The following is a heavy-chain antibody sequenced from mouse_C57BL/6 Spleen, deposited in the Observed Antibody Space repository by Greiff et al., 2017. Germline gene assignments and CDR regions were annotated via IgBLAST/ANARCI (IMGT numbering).Heavy chain of an antibody. CDR1: GFTFSDYG. J-gene: IGHJ4*01. V-gene: IGHV5-17*01. Sequence: EVKLVESGGGLVKPGGSLKLSCAASGFTFSDYGMHWVRQAPEKGLEWVAYISSGSSTIYYADTVKGRFTISRDNAKNTLFLQMTSLRSEDTAMYYCANNYYGSRSYYAMDYWGQGTSVTVSS. CDR2: ISSGSSTI. D-gene: IGHD1-1*01. CDR3: ANNYYGSRSYYAMDY.